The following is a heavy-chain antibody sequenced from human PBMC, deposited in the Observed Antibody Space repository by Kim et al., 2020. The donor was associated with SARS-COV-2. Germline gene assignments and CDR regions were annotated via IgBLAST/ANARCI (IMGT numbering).Heavy chain of an antibody. D-gene: IGHD6-13*01. CDR2: IYSGGST. V-gene: IGHV3-66*02. Sequence: GGSLRLSCAASGFTVSSNYMSWVRQAPGKGLEWVSVIYSGGSTYYADAVKGRFTSSRDNSKNTLYLQMNSLRAEDTAVYYCARDLSGSSSWCGGDYWGQGTLVTVSS. J-gene: IGHJ4*02. CDR1: GFTVSSNY. CDR3: ARDLSGSSSWCGGDY.